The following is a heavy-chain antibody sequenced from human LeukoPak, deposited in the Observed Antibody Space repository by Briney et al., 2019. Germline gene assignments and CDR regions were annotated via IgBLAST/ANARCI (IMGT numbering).Heavy chain of an antibody. CDR2: ISGSGGRT. CDR1: EFTFSHYG. D-gene: IGHD1-14*01. V-gene: IGHV3-23*01. J-gene: IGHJ4*02. Sequence: GGSLRLSCAASEFTFSHYGMTWVRQAPGRGLEWVSTISGSGGRTYSADSVKGRFTISRDNSKNTLYLQMNSLRAEDTAVYYCAKGQPFQFLFDYWGQGTLVTVSS. CDR3: AKGQPFQFLFDY.